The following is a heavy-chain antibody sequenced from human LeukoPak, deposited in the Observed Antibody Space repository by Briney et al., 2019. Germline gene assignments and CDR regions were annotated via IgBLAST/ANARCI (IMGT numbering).Heavy chain of an antibody. J-gene: IGHJ6*02. CDR1: GYTFTAYS. Sequence: GASVKVSCKASGYTFTAYSMHWVRQAPGQGLEWMGWINPNSGGTNYAQKFQGRVTMTRDTSITTAYMELSRLRSDDTAVYYCARHNPGGYCSGGSCFYYYGMDVWGQGTTVTVSS. CDR3: ARHNPGGYCSGGSCFYYYGMDV. V-gene: IGHV1-2*02. D-gene: IGHD2-15*01. CDR2: INPNSGGT.